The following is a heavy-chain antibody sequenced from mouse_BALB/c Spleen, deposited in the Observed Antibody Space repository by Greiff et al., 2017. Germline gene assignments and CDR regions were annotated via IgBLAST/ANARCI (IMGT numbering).Heavy chain of an antibody. D-gene: IGHD2-10*02. CDR1: GYAFTNYL. CDR2: INPGSGGT. CDR3: TRSEYGNSPFAY. V-gene: IGHV1-54*01. Sequence: QVQLQQSGAELVRPGTSVKVSCKASGYAFTNYLIEWVKQRPGQGLEWIGVINPGSGGTNYNEKFKGKATLTSDKSSSTAYMELSSLTSEDSAVYYCTRSEYGNSPFAYWGQGTLVTVSA. J-gene: IGHJ3*01.